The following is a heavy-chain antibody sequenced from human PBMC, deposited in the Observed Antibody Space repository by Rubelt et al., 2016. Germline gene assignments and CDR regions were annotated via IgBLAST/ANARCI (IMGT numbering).Heavy chain of an antibody. D-gene: IGHD6-13*01. CDR3: ARDRVSGIAAVGEY. J-gene: IGHJ4*02. CDR1: GFIFSDFY. CDR2: ISFDGDIT. V-gene: IGHV3-11*01. Sequence: GFIFSDFYLSWIRQAPGKGLEWLSYISFDGDITFYAASVKGRLSVSRDNANNSLYLQMNSLRAEDTAMYYCARDRVSGIAAVGEYWGQGTLVTVSS.